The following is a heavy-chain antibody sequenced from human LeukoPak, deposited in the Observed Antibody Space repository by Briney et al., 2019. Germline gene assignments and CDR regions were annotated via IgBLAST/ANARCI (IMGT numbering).Heavy chain of an antibody. CDR2: ISWNSGDI. CDR1: GFTFDDYA. J-gene: IGHJ4*02. V-gene: IGHV3-9*03. CDR3: AKGKDVAVAGTFDY. Sequence: GRSLRLSCAASGFTFDDYAMHWVRQAPGKGLEWVSGISWNSGDIVYADSVKGRFTISRDNAKNSLYLQMNSLRVEVMALYYCAKGKDVAVAGTFDYWGQGTLVTVSS. D-gene: IGHD6-19*01.